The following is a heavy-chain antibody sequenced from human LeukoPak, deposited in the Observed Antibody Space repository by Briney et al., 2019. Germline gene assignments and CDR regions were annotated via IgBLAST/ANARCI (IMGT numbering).Heavy chain of an antibody. CDR1: GGSISSYY. D-gene: IGHD2-2*01. J-gene: IGHJ5*02. V-gene: IGHV4-59*01. Sequence: SETLSLTCTVSGGSISSYYWSWIRQPPGKGLEWIGYIYYSGSTNYNPSLKSRVIISVDTSKYQFSLKLSSVTAADTAVYYCAREIRYCSSTSCYPEGNWFDPWGQGTLVTVSS. CDR3: AREIRYCSSTSCYPEGNWFDP. CDR2: IYYSGST.